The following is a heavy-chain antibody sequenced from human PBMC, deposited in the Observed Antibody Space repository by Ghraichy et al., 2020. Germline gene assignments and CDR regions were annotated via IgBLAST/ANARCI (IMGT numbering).Heavy chain of an antibody. CDR2: TYYRSRWFT. V-gene: IGHV6-1*01. D-gene: IGHD1-26*01. CDR3: ARQTEQWEVEHAMDV. Sequence: SCAISGDSVSSNSAAWNWIRQSPSRGLEWLGRTYYRSRWFTDSAPSVKSRIKISVDTSKNQLSLRLDSVRPEDSAVYHCARQTEQWEVEHAMDVWGQGTTVTVSS. CDR1: GDSVSSNSAA. J-gene: IGHJ6*02.